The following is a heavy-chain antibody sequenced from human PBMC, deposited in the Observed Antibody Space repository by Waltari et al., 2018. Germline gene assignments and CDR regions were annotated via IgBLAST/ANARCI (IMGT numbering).Heavy chain of an antibody. J-gene: IGHJ4*02. D-gene: IGHD3-10*01. CDR3: ASDPTLFGIRQNYFDS. CDR2: INQDGET. V-gene: IGHV3-7*04. Sequence: EAQLVESGGTLVRPGGSLRLSCAVAGIILRVHCMIWVRQAPGKGLERVASINQDGETDYVDSVKGRFTISRDNAKNSLYLLLNALGADDSGVYFCASDPTLFGIRQNYFDSWGQGTQVTVSS. CDR1: GIILRVHC.